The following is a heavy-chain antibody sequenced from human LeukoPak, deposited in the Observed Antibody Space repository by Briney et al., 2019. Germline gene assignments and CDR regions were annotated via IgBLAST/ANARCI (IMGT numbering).Heavy chain of an antibody. CDR1: GFTFSSYA. J-gene: IGHJ4*02. V-gene: IGHV3-30*18. CDR3: AKKYSSSWMLDY. D-gene: IGHD6-13*01. CDR2: ISHDGSNT. Sequence: GGSLRLSCAASGFTFSSYAMSWVRQAPGKGLEWVAVISHDGSNTYFADSVKGRFTISRDNSKNTLYLQMNSLRAEDTAVYYCAKKYSSSWMLDYWGQGTLVTVSS.